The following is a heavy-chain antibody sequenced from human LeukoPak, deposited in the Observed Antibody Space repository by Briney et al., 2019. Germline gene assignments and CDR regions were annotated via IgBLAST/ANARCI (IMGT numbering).Heavy chain of an antibody. CDR1: GFTFSHYY. CDR2: ISGTGNKE. D-gene: IGHD1-26*01. Sequence: KAGGSLRLSCVTSGFTFSHYYMAWIRHAPGKGVEWVSYISGTGNKEYYADAVKGRFTISRDNAQNSLYLQMSSLRGEDTAICYCARDYSESEYFFDDWGRGSLAAVSS. V-gene: IGHV3-11*01. J-gene: IGHJ4*02. CDR3: ARDYSESEYFFDD.